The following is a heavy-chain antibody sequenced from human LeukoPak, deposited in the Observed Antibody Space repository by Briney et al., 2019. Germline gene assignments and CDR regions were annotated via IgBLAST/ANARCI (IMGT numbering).Heavy chain of an antibody. CDR3: AKDRVVPAALFDY. Sequence: GGPRRLSCAASGFTFSSYAMSWVRQAPGKWLEWVSAISGRGGSTYYADSVKGRFTISRENSKNTLCLQMNSLRAEDTAVYYCAKDRVVPAALFDYWGQGTLVTVSS. CDR2: ISGRGGST. D-gene: IGHD2-2*01. J-gene: IGHJ4*02. CDR1: GFTFSSYA. V-gene: IGHV3-23*01.